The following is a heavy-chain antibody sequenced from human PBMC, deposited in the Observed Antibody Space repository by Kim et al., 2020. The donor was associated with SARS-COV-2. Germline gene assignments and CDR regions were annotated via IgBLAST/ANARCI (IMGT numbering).Heavy chain of an antibody. CDR2: ISYDGSNK. J-gene: IGHJ1*01. V-gene: IGHV3-30*04. CDR3: ARDGPVVVTAHLTGDFQH. D-gene: IGHD2-21*02. CDR1: GFTFSSYA. Sequence: GGSLRLSCAASGFTFSSYAMHWVRQAPGKGLEWVAVISYDGSNKYYADSVKGRFTISRDNSKNTLYLQMNSLRAEDTDVYYCARDGPVVVTAHLTGDFQHWGQRTLVTVSS.